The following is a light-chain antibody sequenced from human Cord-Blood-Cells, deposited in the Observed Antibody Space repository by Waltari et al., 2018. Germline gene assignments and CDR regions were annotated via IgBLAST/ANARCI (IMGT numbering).Light chain of an antibody. CDR2: DAS. CDR3: QQRSNGPT. CDR1: QSVSSY. Sequence: EIVLTQSPATLSLSPGERATLSCRASQSVSSYLAWYQQKPGQAPRLLIYDASNRATGIPARFSGSGSGTDFTITISSLEPEDFAVYYCQQRSNGPTFGGGTKVEIK. J-gene: IGKJ4*01. V-gene: IGKV3-11*01.